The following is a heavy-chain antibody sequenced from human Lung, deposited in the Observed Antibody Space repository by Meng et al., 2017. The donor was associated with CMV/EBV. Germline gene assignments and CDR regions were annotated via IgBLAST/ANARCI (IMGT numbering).Heavy chain of an antibody. CDR2: VLGTGPT. CDR1: GFTFNNYA. V-gene: IGHV3-23*01. Sequence: GGSXRLXXSASGFTFNNYAMTWVRQAPGKGLEWVSTVLGTGPTYYADYVKGRFTISRDDSRNTLFLQLNSLRDEDTAVFYCARGDSSTTWLVFDYWGLGTLVXVSS. D-gene: IGHD6-13*01. CDR3: ARGDSSTTWLVFDY. J-gene: IGHJ4*02.